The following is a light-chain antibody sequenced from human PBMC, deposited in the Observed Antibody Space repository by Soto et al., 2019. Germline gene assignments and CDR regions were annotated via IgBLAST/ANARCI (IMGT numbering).Light chain of an antibody. CDR1: QAIDSW. CDR3: QQYNTYPWT. CDR2: TGS. Sequence: DIQMTQSPSSVSASVGDRVTITCRASQAIDSWLAWYQQKPGEAPKLLIFTGSLLHSGVPPRFSGSGSGTDFTLTISRLQPDDFATYYCQQYNTYPWTFGQGTKVDI. V-gene: IGKV1D-16*01. J-gene: IGKJ1*01.